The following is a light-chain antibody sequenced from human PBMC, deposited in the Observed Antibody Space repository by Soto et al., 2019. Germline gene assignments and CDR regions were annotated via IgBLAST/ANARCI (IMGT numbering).Light chain of an antibody. V-gene: IGKV3-15*01. J-gene: IGKJ1*01. CDR3: QQYSNWPRT. Sequence: TLSVSPGERATLSCRASQSVRSNLAWYQQKPGQAPRLLIFAASTRATVIPARFRGSGSGTAFTLTISDLQSEDFAVYCCQQYSNWPRTFGQGATVDIK. CDR2: AAS. CDR1: QSVRSN.